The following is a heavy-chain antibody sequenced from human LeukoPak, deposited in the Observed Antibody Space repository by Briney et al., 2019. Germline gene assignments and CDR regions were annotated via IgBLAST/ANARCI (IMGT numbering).Heavy chain of an antibody. J-gene: IGHJ6*02. Sequence: SQTLSLTCNVSGGSISSGGYYWSWIRQHPGKGLEWIGYIYYSGSTYYNPSLKSRVTISVDTSKNQFSLKLSSVTAADTAVYYCARDQEGLYGMDVWGQGTTVTVSS. CDR2: IYYSGST. CDR3: ARDQEGLYGMDV. CDR1: GGSISSGGYY. V-gene: IGHV4-31*03.